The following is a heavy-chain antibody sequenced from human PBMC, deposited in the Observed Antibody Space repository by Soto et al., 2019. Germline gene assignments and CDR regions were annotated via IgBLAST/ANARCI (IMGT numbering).Heavy chain of an antibody. CDR1: GGTFSSYA. J-gene: IGHJ6*02. D-gene: IGHD6-6*01. Sequence: SVKVSCKASGGTFSSYAISWVRQAPGQGLEWMGGIIPIFGTANYAQKFQGRVTITGDASTSTAYMELSSLRDEDTAVYYCARPEYSSSSYGMDVWGQGTTVTVSS. CDR2: IIPIFGTA. CDR3: ARPEYSSSSYGMDV. V-gene: IGHV1-69*13.